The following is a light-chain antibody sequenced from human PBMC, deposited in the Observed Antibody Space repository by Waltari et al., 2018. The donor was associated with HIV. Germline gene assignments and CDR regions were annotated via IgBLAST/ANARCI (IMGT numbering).Light chain of an antibody. V-gene: IGLV6-57*01. J-gene: IGLJ3*02. CDR1: SGDIADKS. Sequence: NFLLTQPHSVSESPGKTVTISCTRSSGDIADKSLQWYQQRPGSSPNTVIYDNDRRPSGVPDRFSGSIDRSSNSASLTISGLQTEDEADYFCQSYDTSRQVVFGGGTRLTVL. CDR3: QSYDTSRQVV. CDR2: DND.